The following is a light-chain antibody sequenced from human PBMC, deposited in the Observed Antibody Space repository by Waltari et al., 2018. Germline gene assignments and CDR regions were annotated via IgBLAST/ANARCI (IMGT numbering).Light chain of an antibody. CDR3: SSYTSSSTPVV. J-gene: IGLJ2*01. CDR2: EVS. Sequence: TQPASVSGSPGQSITISCTGTSSDVGGYNYVSWYQQHPGKAPKLMIYEVSNRPSGVSNRFSGSKSGNTASLTISGLQAEDEADYYCSSYTSSSTPVVFGGGTKLTVL. V-gene: IGLV2-14*01. CDR1: SSDVGGYNY.